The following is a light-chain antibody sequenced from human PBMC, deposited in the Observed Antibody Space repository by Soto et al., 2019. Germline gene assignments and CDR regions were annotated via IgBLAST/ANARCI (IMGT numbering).Light chain of an antibody. CDR1: QSVPSNY. J-gene: IGKJ5*01. CDR3: QQYGSNPSNT. Sequence: IVLTQSPGTLSLSPGERATLSCRASQSVPSNYVAWYQQKPGQAPRLLIYAASSRTTGIPDRFSGSVSGTDFTLTISRLEPEDFAVYYCQQYGSNPSNTFGQGTRLEIK. CDR2: AAS. V-gene: IGKV3-20*01.